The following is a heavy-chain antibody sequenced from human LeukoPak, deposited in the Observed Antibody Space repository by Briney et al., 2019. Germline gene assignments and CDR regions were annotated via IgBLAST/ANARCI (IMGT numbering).Heavy chain of an antibody. Sequence: SETLSLTCTVSGYSISSGYYWSWIRQPPGKGLEWIGYIYYSGSTNYNPSLKSRVTISVDTSKNQFSLKLSSVTAADTAVYYCARSGYREGADALDIWGQGTMVTVSS. CDR2: IYYSGST. J-gene: IGHJ3*02. V-gene: IGHV4-61*01. CDR3: ARSGYREGADALDI. CDR1: GYSISSGYY. D-gene: IGHD5-18*01.